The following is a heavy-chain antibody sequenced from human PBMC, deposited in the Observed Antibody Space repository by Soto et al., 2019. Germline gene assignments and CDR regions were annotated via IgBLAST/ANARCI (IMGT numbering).Heavy chain of an antibody. CDR3: AKDMDSSSWYRSFDY. J-gene: IGHJ4*02. Sequence: EVQLLESGGGLVQPGGSLRLSCAASGFTFSSYAMSWVRQAPGKGLEWVSSISGSGGSTYYADSVKGRFTISRDNSKNTLYLQMNSLRAEDTAVYYCAKDMDSSSWYRSFDYWGQGTLVTVSS. CDR1: GFTFSSYA. CDR2: ISGSGGST. D-gene: IGHD6-13*01. V-gene: IGHV3-23*01.